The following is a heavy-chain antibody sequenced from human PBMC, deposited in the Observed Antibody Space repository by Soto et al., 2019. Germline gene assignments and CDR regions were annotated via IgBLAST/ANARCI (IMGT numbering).Heavy chain of an antibody. D-gene: IGHD2-2*01. CDR3: SRLVGYCSSTSCYAIPPPDYFDY. J-gene: IGHJ4*02. CDR1: GFTFSSYW. Sequence: EVQLVESGGGLVQPGGSLRLSCAASGFTFSSYWMSWVRQAPGKGLEWVANIKQDGSEKYYVDSVKGRFTISRDNAKNALYLQLNSLRAEDTAEYYCSRLVGYCSSTSCYAIPPPDYFDYWGQGTLVTVS. V-gene: IGHV3-7*01. CDR2: IKQDGSEK.